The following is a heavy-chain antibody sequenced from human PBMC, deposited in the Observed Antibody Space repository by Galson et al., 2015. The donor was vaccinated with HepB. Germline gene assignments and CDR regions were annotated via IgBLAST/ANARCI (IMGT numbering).Heavy chain of an antibody. V-gene: IGHV1-3*04. CDR3: ARRAEWELLLFQW. Sequence: SVKVSCKASGYTFTSYTIHWVRQAPGQRLEWMGWINTGSGSTKYSQKFQGRVTITRDRSASTAYLEVTSLTSEDTAVYYCARRAEWELLLFQWWGQGTLVTVSS. CDR1: GYTFTSYT. CDR2: INTGSGST. J-gene: IGHJ1*01. D-gene: IGHD1-26*01.